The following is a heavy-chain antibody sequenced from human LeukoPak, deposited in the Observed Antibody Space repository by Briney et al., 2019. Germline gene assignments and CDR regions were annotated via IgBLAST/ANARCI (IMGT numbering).Heavy chain of an antibody. CDR3: ARDITMVRGAPTYYYGMDV. V-gene: IGHV3-66*02. D-gene: IGHD3-10*01. CDR2: IENVGFT. Sequence: GGSLRLSCVVSGFTVHNNHVSWVRQAPGKGLEWVSQIENVGFTHYADSVKGRFTISRDNSKNTLYLQMNSLRAEDTAVYYCARDITMVRGAPTYYYGMDVWGQGTTVTVSS. CDR1: GFTVHNNH. J-gene: IGHJ6*02.